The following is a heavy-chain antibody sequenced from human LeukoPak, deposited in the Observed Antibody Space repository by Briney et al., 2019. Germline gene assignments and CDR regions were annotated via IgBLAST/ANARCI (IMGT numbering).Heavy chain of an antibody. CDR3: ATGPMTYYYDSSGYYDY. CDR1: GYTFTGYY. CDR2: FDPEDGET. V-gene: IGHV1-24*01. Sequence: ASVKVSCKASGYTFTGYYMHWVRQAPGKGLEWMGGFDPEDGETIYAQKFQGRVTMTEDTSTDTAYMELSSLRSEDTAVYYCATGPMTYYYDSSGYYDYWGQGTLVTVSS. D-gene: IGHD3-22*01. J-gene: IGHJ4*02.